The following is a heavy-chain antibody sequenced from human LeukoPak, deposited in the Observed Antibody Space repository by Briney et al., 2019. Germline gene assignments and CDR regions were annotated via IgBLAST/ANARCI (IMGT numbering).Heavy chain of an antibody. CDR3: ARDRYYYGSGRTNWFDP. CDR1: GYTFTGYY. D-gene: IGHD3-10*01. V-gene: IGHV7-4-1*02. Sequence: ASVKVSCKASGYTFTGYYMHWVRQAPGQGLEWMGWINTNTGNPTYAQGFTGRFVFSLDTSVSTAYLQISSLKAEDTAVYYCARDRYYYGSGRTNWFDPWGQGTLVTVSS. J-gene: IGHJ5*02. CDR2: INTNTGNP.